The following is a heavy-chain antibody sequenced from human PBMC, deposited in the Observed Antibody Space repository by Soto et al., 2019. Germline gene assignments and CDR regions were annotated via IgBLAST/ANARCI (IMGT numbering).Heavy chain of an antibody. CDR2: ISYAGYNK. J-gene: IGHJ6*02. CDR1: GFTCNNYA. Sequence: QVQLVESGGGVVQPGRSLRLSCAASGFTCNNYAMHWVRRAPGKGLEWVAVISYAGYNKYYTDSVKGRLTISRDNSKNTRYLQMNSLRPEDTAVYYCARGPDSYGSVTLYYGIDVWGQGTTVTVSS. CDR3: ARGPDSYGSVTLYYGIDV. D-gene: IGHD3-10*01. V-gene: IGHV3-30-3*01.